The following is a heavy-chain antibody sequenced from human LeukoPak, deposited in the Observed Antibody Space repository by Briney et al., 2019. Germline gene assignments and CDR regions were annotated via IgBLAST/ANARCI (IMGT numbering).Heavy chain of an antibody. Sequence: GGSLRLSCAASGFTFSKAWMSCVRQAPGKGLEWVGRVKSKSDGETTDYAAPVKGRFTISREDSKNTLYLQMISLKTEDTAVYYCTTVRYCSRTSCSMGTDLFDPWGQGTLVTVSS. D-gene: IGHD2-2*01. CDR3: TTVRYCSRTSCSMGTDLFDP. CDR2: VKSKSDGETT. CDR1: GFTFSKAW. J-gene: IGHJ5*02. V-gene: IGHV3-15*01.